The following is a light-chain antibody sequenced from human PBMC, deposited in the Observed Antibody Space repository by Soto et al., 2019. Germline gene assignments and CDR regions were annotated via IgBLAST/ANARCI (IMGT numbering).Light chain of an antibody. J-gene: IGKJ1*01. V-gene: IGKV1-9*01. CDR1: QGINSF. Sequence: IQWTQPPYSLPASVGDRVTITCRASQGINSFLAWYQQTPGKAPTLLIYAASTLQSGVPSRFSGSGSGTDFTLTISSLQPEESATYYCQQLESYPSTFGQGTKVDI. CDR3: QQLESYPST. CDR2: AAS.